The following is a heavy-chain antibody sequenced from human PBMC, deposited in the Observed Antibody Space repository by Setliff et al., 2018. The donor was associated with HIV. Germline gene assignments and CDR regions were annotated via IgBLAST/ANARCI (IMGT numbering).Heavy chain of an antibody. Sequence: LRLSCAASGFTLSDDWMTWVRQAPGKGLEWVANIKKDESEKYYLASVKGRFTISRDNAKNSLFLQMNNLRAEDTAVYYCARNLIRSSYFGVLSNWFDTWGQGTLVTVSS. D-gene: IGHD3-3*01. V-gene: IGHV3-7*05. CDR3: ARNLIRSSYFGVLSNWFDT. CDR1: GFTLSDDW. J-gene: IGHJ5*02. CDR2: IKKDESEK.